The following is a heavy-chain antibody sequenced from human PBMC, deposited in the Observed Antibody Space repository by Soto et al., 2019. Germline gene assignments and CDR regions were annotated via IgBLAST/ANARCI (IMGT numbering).Heavy chain of an antibody. V-gene: IGHV3-23*01. J-gene: IGHJ4*02. Sequence: GSCKNFLAAPWFTLCRLALSWGPHAPGEGVEGGSGISGSVGSTYYADSVKGRFTISRDNSKNTLYLHMNSLRAEDTAVYYCAKGKHTYYYDSSGYYRALPFFDYWGQGPLVTVSS. CDR2: ISGSVGST. CDR3: AKGKHTYYYDSSGYYRALPFFDY. CDR1: WFTLCRLA. D-gene: IGHD3-22*01.